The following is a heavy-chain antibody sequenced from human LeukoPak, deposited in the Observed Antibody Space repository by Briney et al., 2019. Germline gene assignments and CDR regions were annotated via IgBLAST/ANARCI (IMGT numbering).Heavy chain of an antibody. CDR3: ARDPVPATARHFDY. D-gene: IGHD1-1*01. CDR2: TSSDGNIK. Sequence: PVGSLRLSCAASGFTFSSYTMHWVRQAPGKGLEWGAVTSSDGNIKYYADSVKGRLTISRDNSKNTLYLQMNSLRGEDTGVYFCARDPVPATARHFDYWGQGTLVPVSS. J-gene: IGHJ4*02. CDR1: GFTFSSYT. V-gene: IGHV3-30-3*01.